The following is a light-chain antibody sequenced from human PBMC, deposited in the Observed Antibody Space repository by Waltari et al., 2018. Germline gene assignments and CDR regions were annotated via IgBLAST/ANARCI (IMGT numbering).Light chain of an antibody. J-gene: IGKJ2*01. CDR1: QTISIY. Sequence: DIQMTQSPSTLSASVGDRVTIPCRASQTISIYLAWYQQKPGKAPNLLIYKASTLESGVPSRFSGSGAGTEFTLTISSLQPDDFATYYCQQSHSYSPYTFGQGTKLDIK. CDR3: QQSHSYSPYT. CDR2: KAS. V-gene: IGKV1-5*03.